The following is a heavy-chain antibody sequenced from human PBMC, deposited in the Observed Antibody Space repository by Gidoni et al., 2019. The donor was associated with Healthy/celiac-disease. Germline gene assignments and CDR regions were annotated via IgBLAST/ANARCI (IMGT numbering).Heavy chain of an antibody. D-gene: IGHD3-3*01. CDR3: ARGPYDFWSGYYMEEWGYGMDV. CDR2: ISSSSSTI. CDR1: GFTFSSYS. J-gene: IGHJ6*02. V-gene: IGHV3-48*02. Sequence: EVQLVESGGGLVQPGGSLRLPCAASGFTFSSYSMTWFRQAPGKGLEWVSYISSSSSTIYYADSVKGRFTISRDNAKNSLYLQMNSLRDEDTAVYDCARGPYDFWSGYYMEEWGYGMDVWGQGTTVTVSS.